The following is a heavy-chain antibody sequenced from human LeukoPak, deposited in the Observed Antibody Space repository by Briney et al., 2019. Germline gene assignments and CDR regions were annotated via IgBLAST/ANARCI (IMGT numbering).Heavy chain of an antibody. CDR2: ISGSGGRT. D-gene: IGHD3-22*01. V-gene: IGHV3-23*01. CDR3: ANGGSGYCYELDVEYFQH. CDR1: GFTFSSYA. J-gene: IGHJ1*01. Sequence: GGSLRLSCAASGFTFSSYAMSWVRQAPGKGLEWVSTISGSGGRTYYAVSVKGRFTISRDTSKNTLYLQMNSLRAEDTAVYYCANGGSGYCYELDVEYFQHWGQGTLVTVSS.